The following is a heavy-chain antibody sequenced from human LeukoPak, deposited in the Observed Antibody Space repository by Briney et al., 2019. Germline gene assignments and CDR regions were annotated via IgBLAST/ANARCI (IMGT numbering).Heavy chain of an antibody. CDR1: AYSISSGYY. CDR2: IYHSGST. V-gene: IGHV4-38-2*02. Sequence: SETLSLTCAVSAYSISSGYYWGWIRQPPGKGLEWIGSIYHSGSTYYNPSLKSRVTISVDTFKNQFSLKLSSVTAADTAVYYCARDRGSYWGIDYWGQGTLVTVSS. J-gene: IGHJ4*02. D-gene: IGHD1-26*01. CDR3: ARDRGSYWGIDY.